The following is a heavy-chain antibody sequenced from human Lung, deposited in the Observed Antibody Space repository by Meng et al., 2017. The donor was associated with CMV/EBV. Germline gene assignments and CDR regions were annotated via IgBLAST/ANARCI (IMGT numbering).Heavy chain of an antibody. Sequence: SVKVSXKASGYTFGGHYMHWVRQAPGQGLEWMGWINPNSGGTNYAQKFQGRVTMTRDTSINTAYMELSRLRSDDTAVYYCARDVNSRSGYVYYYYGMDVWGQGTTVTVSS. CDR3: ARDVNSRSGYVYYYYGMDV. J-gene: IGHJ6*02. V-gene: IGHV1-2*02. CDR1: GYTFGGHY. CDR2: INPNSGGT. D-gene: IGHD3-3*01.